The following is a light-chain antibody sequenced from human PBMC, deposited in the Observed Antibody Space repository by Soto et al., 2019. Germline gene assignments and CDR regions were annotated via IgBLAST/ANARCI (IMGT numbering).Light chain of an antibody. J-gene: IGKJ2*01. Sequence: DIQMTQSPSSLSASVGDRVTITCRASQSISSYLNWYQQKPGKAPKLLIYAASNLQSGVPSRFSGSGSGTDFTLTIRSLQPEDFATYYCQQSNSTPPSFGQGTKLEIK. CDR2: AAS. V-gene: IGKV1-39*01. CDR3: QQSNSTPPS. CDR1: QSISSY.